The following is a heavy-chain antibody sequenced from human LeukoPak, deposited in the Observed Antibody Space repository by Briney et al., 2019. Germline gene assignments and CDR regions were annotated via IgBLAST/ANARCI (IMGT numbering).Heavy chain of an antibody. CDR2: IKQDGSEK. J-gene: IGHJ2*01. CDR1: GFILSAHG. Sequence: GMSQRLSCEGSGFILSAHGIHWVRQAPGKGLEWVANIKQDGSEKYFVDSVKGRFTISRDNAKNSLYLQMNSLRAEDTAVYYCASPTKGYWYFDLWGRGTLVTVSS. CDR3: ASPTKGYWYFDL. V-gene: IGHV3-7*01.